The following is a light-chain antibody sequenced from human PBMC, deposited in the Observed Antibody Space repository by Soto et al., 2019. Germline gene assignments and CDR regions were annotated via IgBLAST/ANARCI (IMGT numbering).Light chain of an antibody. Sequence: EIILTQSPDTLSLSPGERATLSCRASQSVSGNFLAWYQQKPGQAPRLLFYGASTRAAGSPARFSGSGSGTEFTLTISSLQSEDFAVYYCQQYNDWPTFGQGTKVDIK. V-gene: IGKV3D-15*01. CDR1: QSVSGN. J-gene: IGKJ1*01. CDR2: GAS. CDR3: QQYNDWPT.